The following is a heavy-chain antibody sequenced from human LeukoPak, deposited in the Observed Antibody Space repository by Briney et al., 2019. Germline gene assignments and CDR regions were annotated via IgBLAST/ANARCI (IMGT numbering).Heavy chain of an antibody. V-gene: IGHV3-30*02. Sequence: PGGSLRLSCAASGFTVSSNYMSWVRQAPGKGLERVAFIRFDGSLKYSADSVKGRFTISRDNSKNTLYLQMNSLRPEDTAVYYCAKDGVTLVRGGSAFDIWGQGTMVTVSS. CDR3: AKDGVTLVRGGSAFDI. J-gene: IGHJ3*02. D-gene: IGHD3-10*01. CDR2: IRFDGSLK. CDR1: GFTVSSNY.